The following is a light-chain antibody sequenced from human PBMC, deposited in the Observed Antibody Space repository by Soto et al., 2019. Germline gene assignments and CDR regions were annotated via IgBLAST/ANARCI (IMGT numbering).Light chain of an antibody. V-gene: IGLV1-51*01. Sequence: QSVLTQPPSVSAAPGQTVTISCSGSTSNVGTKHVSWYQQFPGTVPKVLIYDNDKRRSGISDRFSGSRSGTSATLAITGLQTGYEADYYCASWDTSLSVAMFGGGTKLTVL. CDR3: ASWDTSLSVAM. CDR2: DND. J-gene: IGLJ3*02. CDR1: TSNVGTKH.